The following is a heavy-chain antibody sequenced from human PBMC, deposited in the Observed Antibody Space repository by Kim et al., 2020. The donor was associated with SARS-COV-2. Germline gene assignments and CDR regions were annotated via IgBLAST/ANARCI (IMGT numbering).Heavy chain of an antibody. CDR3: ARDSQLRYFYWLPHNWFDP. CDR1: GGSFSGYY. Sequence: SETLSLTCAVYGGSFSGYYWSWIRQPPGKGLEWIGEINHSGSTNYNPSLKSRVTISVDTSKNQFSLKLSSVTAADTAVYYCARDSQLRYFYWLPHNWFDPWGQGTLVTVSS. D-gene: IGHD3-9*01. J-gene: IGHJ5*02. CDR2: INHSGST. V-gene: IGHV4-34*01.